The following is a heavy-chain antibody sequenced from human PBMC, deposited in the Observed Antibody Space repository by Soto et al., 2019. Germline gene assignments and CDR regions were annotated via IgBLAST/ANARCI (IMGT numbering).Heavy chain of an antibody. D-gene: IGHD3-22*01. CDR3: ARGTDYDSSGYYYYSLDY. V-gene: IGHV4-31*03. J-gene: IGHJ4*02. CDR1: GGSISSGGYY. Sequence: SETLSLTCTVSGGSISSGGYYWSWIRQHPGKGLEWIGYIYYSGSTYYNPSLKSRVTISVDTSKNQFSLKLRSVTAADTAVYYCARGTDYDSSGYYYYSLDYWGQGTLVTVSS. CDR2: IYYSGST.